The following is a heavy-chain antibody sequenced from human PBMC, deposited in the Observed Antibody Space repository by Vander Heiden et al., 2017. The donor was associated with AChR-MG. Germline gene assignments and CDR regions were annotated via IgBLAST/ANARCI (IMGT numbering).Heavy chain of an antibody. V-gene: IGHV1-69*01. CDR3: SWCSGGGSGRPSDNWFDP. Sequence: QVQLVQYGAAVKKPGSSVKVYCKASGGTLGSYARRGVRQAPVQWLGWMGGIIPIFGTANNAQKFQGRVQCTADESTSTAYMGLSSLRSKNPPVYYCSWCSGGGSGRPSDNWFDPW. CDR2: IIPIFGTA. D-gene: IGHD3-10*01. CDR1: GGTLGSYA. J-gene: IGHJ5*02.